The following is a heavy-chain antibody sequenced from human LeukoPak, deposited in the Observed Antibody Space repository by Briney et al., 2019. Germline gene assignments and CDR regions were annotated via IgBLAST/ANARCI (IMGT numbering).Heavy chain of an antibody. CDR2: IYYNGIT. D-gene: IGHD6-13*01. Sequence: SETLSLTCTVSGGSIGTYFWNWIRQPPGKGLEWIGYIYYNGITNYNPSLKSRVTISVDTSKNQFSLKLSSVTAADTAVYYCARQGYSSSWYRYYDSSGSPDNWFDPWGQGTLVTVSS. CDR3: ARQGYSSSWYRYYDSSGSPDNWFDP. J-gene: IGHJ5*02. CDR1: GGSIGTYF. V-gene: IGHV4-59*08.